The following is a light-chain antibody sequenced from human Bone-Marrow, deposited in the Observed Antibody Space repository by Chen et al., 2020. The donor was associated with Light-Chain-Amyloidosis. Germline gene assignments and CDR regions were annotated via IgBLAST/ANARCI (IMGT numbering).Light chain of an antibody. V-gene: IGLV2-14*03. Sequence: QSALTQPASVSGSPGQSITISCTGTSSAVGAYNYVSWYQQHPGKVPKVMIYDVSNRPSGVSNRFSGSKSGNTASLSISGLQAEDEAHYYCSSYTSSSTLVFGGGTKLTVL. CDR3: SSYTSSSTLV. CDR2: DVS. J-gene: IGLJ2*01. CDR1: SSAVGAYNY.